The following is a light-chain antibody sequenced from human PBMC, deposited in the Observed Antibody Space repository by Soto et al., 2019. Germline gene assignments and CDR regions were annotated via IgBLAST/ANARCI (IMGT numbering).Light chain of an antibody. V-gene: IGLV2-23*02. J-gene: IGLJ1*01. CDR1: SSDIGSYNH. CDR2: DVS. Sequence: QSVLTQPASVSGSPGQSITISCTGTSSDIGSYNHVSWYQQYPGKAPKLMNYDVSNRPSGVSDRFSGSKSGNTATLTISGLQAEDEADYFCCSYAGSNTYVFGTGTKLTVL. CDR3: CSYAGSNTYV.